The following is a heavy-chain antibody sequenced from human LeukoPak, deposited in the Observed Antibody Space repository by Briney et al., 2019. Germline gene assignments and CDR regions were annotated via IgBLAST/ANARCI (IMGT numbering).Heavy chain of an antibody. V-gene: IGHV1-24*01. Sequence: ASVKVSCKVSGYTLTELSMHWVRQAPGKGLEWMGGFDPEDGETIYAQKFQGRVTMTEDTSTDTAYMGLSSLRSEDTAVYYCATQYSYGPYFDYWGQGTLVTVSS. CDR1: GYTLTELS. D-gene: IGHD5-18*01. CDR2: FDPEDGET. CDR3: ATQYSYGPYFDY. J-gene: IGHJ4*02.